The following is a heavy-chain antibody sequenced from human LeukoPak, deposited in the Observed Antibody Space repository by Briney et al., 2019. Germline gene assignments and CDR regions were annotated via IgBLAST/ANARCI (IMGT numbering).Heavy chain of an antibody. CDR2: IWYDGSNK. J-gene: IGHJ4*02. V-gene: IGHV3-33*06. CDR1: GFTFSSYG. CDR3: AKEIVVVPAATLPDY. Sequence: GGSLRLSCAASGFTFSSYGMHWVRQAPGKGLEWVAVIWYDGSNKYYADSVKGRFTIPRDNSKNTLYLQMNSLRAEDTAVYYCAKEIVVVPAATLPDYWGQGTLVTVSS. D-gene: IGHD2-2*01.